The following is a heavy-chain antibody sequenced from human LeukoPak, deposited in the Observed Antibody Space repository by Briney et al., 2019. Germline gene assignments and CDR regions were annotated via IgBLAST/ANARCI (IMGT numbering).Heavy chain of an antibody. D-gene: IGHD6-19*01. J-gene: IGHJ4*02. CDR2: ISGSGGST. V-gene: IGHV3-23*01. Sequence: PGGSLRLSCAASGFTFRNYGMSWVRQTPGKGLEWVSAISGSGGSTYYADSVKGRFTISRDNSKNTLYLQMNSLRAEDTAVYYCAKDPRKQWLVQGFDYWGQGTLVTVSS. CDR1: GFTFRNYG. CDR3: AKDPRKQWLVQGFDY.